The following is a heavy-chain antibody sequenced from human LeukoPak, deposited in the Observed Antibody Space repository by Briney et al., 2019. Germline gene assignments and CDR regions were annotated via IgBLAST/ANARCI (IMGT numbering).Heavy chain of an antibody. D-gene: IGHD3-9*01. Sequence: ASVKVSCKASGYTFTGYHIHWVRQAPGQELEWMGGINPDSGGTNFPQNFQGRVTMTRDTSISTAYMEISWLRSDDTAVYYCARDLTGDPAAYFDFWGQGTLVTVSS. J-gene: IGHJ4*02. CDR1: GYTFTGYH. V-gene: IGHV1-2*02. CDR3: ARDLTGDPAAYFDF. CDR2: INPDSGGT.